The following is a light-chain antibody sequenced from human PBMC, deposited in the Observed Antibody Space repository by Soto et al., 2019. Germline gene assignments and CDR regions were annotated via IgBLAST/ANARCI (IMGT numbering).Light chain of an antibody. Sequence: ELVLTQSPGTLYLSPGQRVSLSCRASESVSSTYLAWYQQKPGQAPRLLIYGAAYRATGIPDWFSGSGSGTALTLTISRLEPQDFAVYYCHQYGSARPYTFGQGTKLEIK. CDR3: HQYGSARPYT. V-gene: IGKV3-20*01. CDR1: ESVSSTY. CDR2: GAA. J-gene: IGKJ2*01.